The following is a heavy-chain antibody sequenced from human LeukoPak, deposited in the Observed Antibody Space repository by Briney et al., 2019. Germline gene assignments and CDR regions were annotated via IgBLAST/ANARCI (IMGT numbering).Heavy chain of an antibody. CDR1: GFTVSSNY. V-gene: IGHV3-66*02. Sequence: GGSLRLSCAASGFTVSSNYMSWARQAPGKGLEWVSVIYSGGSTYYADSVKGRFTISRDNSKNTLYLQMNSLRAEDTAVYYCAREGDYGDYVDYWGQGTLVTVSS. CDR2: IYSGGST. D-gene: IGHD4-17*01. CDR3: AREGDYGDYVDY. J-gene: IGHJ4*02.